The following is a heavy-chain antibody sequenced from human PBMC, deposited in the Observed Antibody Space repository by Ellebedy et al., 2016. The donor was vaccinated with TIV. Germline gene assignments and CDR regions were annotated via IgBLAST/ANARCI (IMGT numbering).Heavy chain of an antibody. CDR3: ARVGGYGYYFDY. CDR1: GGSISSYY. V-gene: IGHV4-59*01. J-gene: IGHJ4*02. D-gene: IGHD1-26*01. CDR2: IYYSGST. Sequence: MPSETLSLTCTVSGGSISSYYWSWIRQPPGKGLKWIGYIYYSGSTNYNPSLKSRVTISVDTSKNQFSLKLSSVTAADTAVYYCARVGGYGYYFDYWGQGTLVTVSS.